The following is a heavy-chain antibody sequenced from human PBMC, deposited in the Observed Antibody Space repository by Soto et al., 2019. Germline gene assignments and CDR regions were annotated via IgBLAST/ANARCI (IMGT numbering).Heavy chain of an antibody. V-gene: IGHV4-31*03. CDR3: ASILDFCSGHGVFDI. J-gene: IGHJ3*02. Sequence: QVQLQESGPGLVKPSQTLSLTCTVSGGSVTSVGYYWAWIRQHPGKGLEFIGHLYYSGTTYYNPSLRSRVTPSGDTPKNHSALQLTAVAAADTAVYYCASILDFCSGHGVFDIWGQGTIVTVSS. D-gene: IGHD3-3*01. CDR1: GGSVTSVGYY. CDR2: LYYSGTT.